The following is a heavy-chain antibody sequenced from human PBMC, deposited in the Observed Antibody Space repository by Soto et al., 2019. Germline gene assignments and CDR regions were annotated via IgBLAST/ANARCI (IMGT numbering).Heavy chain of an antibody. CDR1: GFTFSSYW. D-gene: IGHD2-8*01. CDR2: INSDGSSA. V-gene: IGHV3-74*01. J-gene: IGHJ6*02. Sequence: PGGSLRLSCAASGFTFSSYWMHWVRQAPGKGLAWVSRINSDGSSATYADSVKGRFTVSRDNAKNTLYLQMNSLRAEDTAVYYCARDLPTNGDGMDVWGQGTTVTVSS. CDR3: ARDLPTNGDGMDV.